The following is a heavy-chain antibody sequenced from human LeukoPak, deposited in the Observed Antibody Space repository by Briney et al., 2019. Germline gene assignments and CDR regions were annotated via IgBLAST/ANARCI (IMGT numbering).Heavy chain of an antibody. CDR2: IYHSGST. D-gene: IGHD5-12*01. CDR3: AREGYSGSDSNL. V-gene: IGHV4-59*01. Sequence: TSETLSLTCTVSGGSISSYYWSWIRQPPGKRLEWIGYIYHSGSTNYNPSLKSRLTISVDTSKNQFSLMLSSVTAADTAVYYCAREGYSGSDSNLWGQGTLVTVSS. CDR1: GGSISSYY. J-gene: IGHJ4*02.